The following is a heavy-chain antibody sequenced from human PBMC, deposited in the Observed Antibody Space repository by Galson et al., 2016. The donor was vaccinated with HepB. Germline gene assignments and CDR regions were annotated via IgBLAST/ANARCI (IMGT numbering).Heavy chain of an antibody. CDR1: RFSFITYS. J-gene: IGHJ6*02. V-gene: IGHV3-48*01. CDR3: ARDKDATGTYYSYYYGLDV. D-gene: IGHD4-17*01. Sequence: SLRLSCAASRFSFITYSMNWVRQAPGKGLEWVAYISASSSTIYYADSVKGRFTISRDNAKNSLYLQMNSLRAEDTAVYYCARDKDATGTYYSYYYGLDVWGRGTTVTVSS. CDR2: ISASSSTI.